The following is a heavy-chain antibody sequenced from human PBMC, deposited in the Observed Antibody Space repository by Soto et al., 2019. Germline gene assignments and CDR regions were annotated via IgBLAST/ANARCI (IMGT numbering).Heavy chain of an antibody. D-gene: IGHD1-26*01. CDR3: ARDFGGP. CDR1: GFTFSSYW. J-gene: IGHJ5*02. V-gene: IGHV3-7*05. CDR2: IKEDGSEK. Sequence: EVQLVESGGGLVQPGGSLRLSCTASGFTFSSYWMNWVRQAPGKGLEWVGNIKEDGSEKVYVDSVKGRFTISRDNAKNSLYLDMSSLRVEDTAIYFCARDFGGPWGQGTLVTVSS.